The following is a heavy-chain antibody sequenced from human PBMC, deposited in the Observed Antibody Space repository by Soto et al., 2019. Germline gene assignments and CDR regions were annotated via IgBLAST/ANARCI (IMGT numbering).Heavy chain of an antibody. CDR2: INPNSGGT. Sequence: ASVKVSCKASGYTFTGYYMHWVRQAPGQGLEWMGWINPNSGGTNYAQKFQGRVTMTRDTSISTAYMELSRLRSDDTAVYYCARGWYYYDSSGYFYWGQGTLVTVSS. CDR1: GYTFTGYY. J-gene: IGHJ4*02. D-gene: IGHD3-22*01. CDR3: ARGWYYYDSSGYFY. V-gene: IGHV1-2*02.